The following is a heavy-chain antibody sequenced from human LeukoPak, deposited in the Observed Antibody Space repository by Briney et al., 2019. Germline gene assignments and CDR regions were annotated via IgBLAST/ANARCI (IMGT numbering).Heavy chain of an antibody. CDR1: GYTFSMYG. V-gene: IGHV1-18*04. CDR2: SGTQNGDT. D-gene: IGHD3-22*01. Sequence: ASVKVSCKTSGYTFSMYGISWVRQAPGQGLEWMGWSGTQNGDTNYPQKFQDRVTIITDTATSTVYMGLRNLKYDDTAVYYCARDRSRAEFFDSTGFFDLWGQGTQITVSS. J-gene: IGHJ4*02. CDR3: ARDRSRAEFFDSTGFFDL.